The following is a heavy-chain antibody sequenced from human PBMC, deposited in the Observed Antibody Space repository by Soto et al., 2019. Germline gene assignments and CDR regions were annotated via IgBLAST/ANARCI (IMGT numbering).Heavy chain of an antibody. D-gene: IGHD6-13*01. CDR3: ASSLLAAACPGYYYYGMDV. CDR1: GRTFSSYA. J-gene: IGHJ6*02. CDR2: IIPIFGTA. Sequence: QVQLVQSGAEVKKPGSSVKVSCKASGRTFSSYAISWVRQAPGQGLEWMGGIIPIFGTANYAQKLQGTVTITPDASTSTAYMSGSGLGSEYTAVYYCASSLLAAACPGYYYYGMDVWGQGTTVTVSS. V-gene: IGHV1-69*05.